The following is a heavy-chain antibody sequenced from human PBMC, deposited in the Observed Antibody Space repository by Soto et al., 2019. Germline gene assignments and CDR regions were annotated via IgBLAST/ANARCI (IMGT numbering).Heavy chain of an antibody. D-gene: IGHD4-17*01. V-gene: IGHV2-26*01. Sequence: SGPTLVNPTAPLTLTCTVSGFSLSTGRMGVSWIRQPPGKALEWLAHIFSDNERSYSTSMQGRLTISKDPSGSQVVLSMTNLDPVDTGTYYCVRMNADSYQFYYAMDVWGQGTTVTVSS. CDR1: GFSLSTGRMG. CDR2: IFSDNER. CDR3: VRMNADSYQFYYAMDV. J-gene: IGHJ6*02.